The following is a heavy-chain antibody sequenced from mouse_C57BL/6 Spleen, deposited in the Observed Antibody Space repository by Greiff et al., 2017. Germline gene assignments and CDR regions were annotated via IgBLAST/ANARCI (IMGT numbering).Heavy chain of an antibody. CDR1: GYSITSGYY. CDR2: ISYDGSN. V-gene: IGHV3-6*01. Sequence: EVQLQESGPGLVKPSQSLSLTCSVTGYSITSGYYWNWIRQFPGNKLEWMGYISYDGSNNYNPSLKNRISITRDTSKNQFFLKLNSVTTEDTATYYCARVNWEGAMDYWGQGTSVTVSS. CDR3: ARVNWEGAMDY. D-gene: IGHD4-1*01. J-gene: IGHJ4*01.